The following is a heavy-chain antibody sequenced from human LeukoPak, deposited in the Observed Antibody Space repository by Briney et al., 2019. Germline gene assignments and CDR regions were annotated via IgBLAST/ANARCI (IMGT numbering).Heavy chain of an antibody. CDR2: TSSSSSTI. D-gene: IGHD2-21*02. CDR1: GFTFSGYD. V-gene: IGHV3-48*04. Sequence: GSLRLSCAASGFTFSGYDMSWVRQAPGKGLEWVSYTSSSSSTIYYADSVKSRFTISRDNAKNSLYLQMNSLRAEDTAVYYCARDLVVTAMPGDAFDIWGQGTMVTVSS. J-gene: IGHJ3*02. CDR3: ARDLVVTAMPGDAFDI.